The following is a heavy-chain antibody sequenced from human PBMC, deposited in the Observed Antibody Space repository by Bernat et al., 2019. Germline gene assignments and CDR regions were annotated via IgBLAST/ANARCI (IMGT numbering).Heavy chain of an antibody. CDR2: ISYDGSNK. CDR1: GFTFSSYG. V-gene: IGHV3-30*03. J-gene: IGHJ3*02. CDR3: ASGYDILTGYSIYDAFDI. D-gene: IGHD3-9*01. Sequence: QVQLVESGGGVVQPGRSLRLSCAASGFTFSSYGMHWVRQAPGKGLEWVAVISYDGSNKYYADSVKGRFTISRDNSKNTLYLQMNSLRAEDTAVYYCASGYDILTGYSIYDAFDIWGQGTMVTVSS.